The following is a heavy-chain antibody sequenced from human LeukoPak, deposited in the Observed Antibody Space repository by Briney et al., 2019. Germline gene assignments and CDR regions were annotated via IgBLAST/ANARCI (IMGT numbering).Heavy chain of an antibody. Sequence: GGSLRLSCAASGFTVSRNYMSWVRQAPGKGLEWVCLIYSHGGTHYADSVKGRFTISRGSSKNTLYLQMNSLRAEDTAVYYCASLDFWSGPFDSWGQGTLVTVSS. J-gene: IGHJ4*02. V-gene: IGHV3-66*01. D-gene: IGHD3-3*01. CDR3: ASLDFWSGPFDS. CDR2: IYSHGGT. CDR1: GFTVSRNY.